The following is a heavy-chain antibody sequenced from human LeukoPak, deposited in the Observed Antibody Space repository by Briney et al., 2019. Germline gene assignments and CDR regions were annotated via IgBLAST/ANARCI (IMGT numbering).Heavy chain of an antibody. CDR3: ARVHPGYKSAFLRAFDM. D-gene: IGHD1-14*01. J-gene: IGHJ3*02. CDR1: GYTFTSLY. Sequence: ASVKVSCKASGYTFTSLYISWVRQANGQGLEWLGWMNPKNGNTGYAQKFRGRVTITRDTSESIAYMELSGLRSDDTAVYYCARVHPGYKSAFLRAFDMWGQGTMVIVSS. CDR2: MNPKNGNT. V-gene: IGHV1-8*03.